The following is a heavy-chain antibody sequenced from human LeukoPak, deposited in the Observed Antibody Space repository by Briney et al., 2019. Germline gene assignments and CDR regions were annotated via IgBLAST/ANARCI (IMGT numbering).Heavy chain of an antibody. CDR2: IYTSGSP. CDR1: GFTFSNYA. V-gene: IGHV4-4*08. CDR3: ARGRGYSSL. J-gene: IGHJ4*01. Sequence: PGGSLRLSCAGSGFTFSNYAMYWVRQAPGKGLEWIGLIYTSGSPNYNPSLKSRVAISVDTSNNQFSLKLSSVTAADTAVYYCARGRGYSSLWGHVTQVTVSS. D-gene: IGHD5-18*01.